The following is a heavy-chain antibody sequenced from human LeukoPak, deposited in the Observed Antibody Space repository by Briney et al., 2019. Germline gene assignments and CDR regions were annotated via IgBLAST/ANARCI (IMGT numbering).Heavy chain of an antibody. Sequence: AGGSLRLSCAASGFTFSSNWMHWVRQAPGKGLVWVSRINEDGSTTNYADSVKGRFTISRDNAENTLYLQMNSLRAEDTAVYYCVRDLGGRSGHWGQGTLVTVSS. D-gene: IGHD1-26*01. V-gene: IGHV3-74*01. CDR3: VRDLGGRSGH. CDR2: INEDGSTT. CDR1: GFTFSSNW. J-gene: IGHJ4*02.